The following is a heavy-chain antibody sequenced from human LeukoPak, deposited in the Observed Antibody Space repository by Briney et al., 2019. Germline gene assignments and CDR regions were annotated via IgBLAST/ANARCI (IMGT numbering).Heavy chain of an antibody. J-gene: IGHJ4*02. CDR2: ISAYNGNT. CDR3: ARGSPPRRNYDSRGYYSYYFDY. CDR1: GYTFTSYD. Sequence: ASVTVSCKASGYTFTSYDINWVRQATGQGLEWMGWISAYNGNTHYAQKLQGRVTMTTDTSTSTVYMELRSLRSDDTAVYYCARGSPPRRNYDSRGYYSYYFDYWGQGTLVTVSS. V-gene: IGHV1-18*01. D-gene: IGHD3-22*01.